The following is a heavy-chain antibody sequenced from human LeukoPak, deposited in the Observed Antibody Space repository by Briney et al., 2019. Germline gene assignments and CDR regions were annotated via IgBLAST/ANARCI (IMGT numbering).Heavy chain of an antibody. J-gene: IGHJ4*02. V-gene: IGHV1-69*01. CDR3: ASQGYCSSTSCPYYFDY. CDR2: IIPIFGTA. CDR1: GGTFSSYA. Sequence: GASVKVSCKASGGTFSSYAISWVRQAPGQGLEWMGGIIPIFGTANYAQKFQGRVTITADESTSTAYMELSSLRSEDTAVYYCASQGYCSSTSCPYYFDYWGQGTLVTVSS. D-gene: IGHD2-2*01.